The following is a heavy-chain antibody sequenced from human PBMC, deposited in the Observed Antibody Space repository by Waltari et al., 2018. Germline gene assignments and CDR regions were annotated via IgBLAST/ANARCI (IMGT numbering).Heavy chain of an antibody. CDR1: GGSFSGYY. Sequence: QVQLQQWGAGLLKPSETLSLTCAVYGGSFSGYYWRWIRQPPGKGLEWIGEINHSGSTNYNPSLKSRVTISVDTSKNQFSLKLSSVTAADTAVYYCARGLKGYSGSYHTPFFDYWGQGTLVTVSS. D-gene: IGHD1-26*01. J-gene: IGHJ4*02. CDR3: ARGLKGYSGSYHTPFFDY. V-gene: IGHV4-34*01. CDR2: INHSGST.